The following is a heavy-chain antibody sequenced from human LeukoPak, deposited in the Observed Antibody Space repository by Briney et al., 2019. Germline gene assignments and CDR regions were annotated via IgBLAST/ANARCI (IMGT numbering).Heavy chain of an antibody. CDR2: IRYDGSNK. CDR1: VFTFSSYG. Sequence: GGSLRLSCAASVFTFSSYGMHWVRQAPGKGLEWVSFIRYDGSNKYYADSVKGRFTISRDNSKNTLFLQMNSLRVEDMAVYYCAKVPEPSDSWLFGYWGQGTLVTVSS. D-gene: IGHD6-13*01. CDR3: AKVPEPSDSWLFGY. V-gene: IGHV3-30*02. J-gene: IGHJ4*02.